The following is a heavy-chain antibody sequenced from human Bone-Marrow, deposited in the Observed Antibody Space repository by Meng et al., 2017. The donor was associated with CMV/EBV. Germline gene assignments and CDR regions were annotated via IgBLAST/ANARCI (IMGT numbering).Heavy chain of an antibody. CDR3: ARNGAYGGNDAFDI. CDR2: MNPNSGNT. Sequence: ASVKDSCKASGYTFTSYDINWVRQATGQGLEWMGWMNPNSGNTGYAQKFQGRVTMTRNTSISTAYMELSSLRSEDTAVYYCARNGAYGGNDAFDIWGKGTMVTVSS. V-gene: IGHV1-8*01. D-gene: IGHD4-23*01. CDR1: GYTFTSYD. J-gene: IGHJ3*02.